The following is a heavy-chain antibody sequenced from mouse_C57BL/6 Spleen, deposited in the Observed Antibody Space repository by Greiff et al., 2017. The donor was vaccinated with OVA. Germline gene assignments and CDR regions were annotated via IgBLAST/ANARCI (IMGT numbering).Heavy chain of an antibody. J-gene: IGHJ1*03. CDR1: GFTFSSYT. Sequence: EVKLVESGGGLVKPGGSLKLSCAASGFTFSSYTMSWVRQTPEQRLEWVATISGGGGNTYYPDSVKGRFTISRDNATNTLYLQMSSLRSEDTDLDYCARQDCYGSWGNWYFDVWGTGTTVTVSS. D-gene: IGHD1-1*01. V-gene: IGHV5-9*01. CDR2: ISGGGGNT. CDR3: ARQDCYGSWGNWYFDV.